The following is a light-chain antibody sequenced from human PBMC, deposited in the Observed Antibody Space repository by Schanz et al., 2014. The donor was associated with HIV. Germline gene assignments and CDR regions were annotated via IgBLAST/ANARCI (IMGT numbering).Light chain of an antibody. CDR3: GTWDSRMSVGFV. CDR1: SSNIGNNY. Sequence: QSVLTQPPSVSAAPGQKVTISCSGSSSNIGNNYVSWYRHLPGTAPRLLIYDNNKRPSGVPDRFSGSKSGTSATLGITGLQTGDEADYYCGTWDSRMSVGFVFGSGTKLTVL. J-gene: IGLJ1*01. V-gene: IGLV1-51*01. CDR2: DNN.